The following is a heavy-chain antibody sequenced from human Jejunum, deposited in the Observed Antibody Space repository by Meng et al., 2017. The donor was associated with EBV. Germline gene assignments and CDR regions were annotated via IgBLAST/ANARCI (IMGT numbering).Heavy chain of an antibody. V-gene: IGHV4-4*02. Sequence: QVQLQESGPGLVKPSGTLSLTCTFSSDSISNSNWWSWVRQPPGKGLEWIGEVYHSGSTYYNPSLESRVTISIDTSKSQFSLSLNSVTAADTAVYYCARASLERLLEHWGQG. CDR2: VYHSGST. D-gene: IGHD1-1*01. J-gene: IGHJ1*01. CDR3: ARASLERLLEH. CDR1: SDSISNSNW.